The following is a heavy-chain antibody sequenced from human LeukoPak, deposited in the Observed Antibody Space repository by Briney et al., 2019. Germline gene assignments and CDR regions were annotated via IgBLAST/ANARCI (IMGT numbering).Heavy chain of an antibody. Sequence: PSETLSLTCTVSGGSISSSNYYWGWIRQPPGKGLECIGSIYYSGSTYYNPSLKSRVTISVDTSKNQFSLKLSSVTAADTAVYYCARGPKLERDLYYYYYMDVWGKGTTVTVSS. CDR2: IYYSGST. J-gene: IGHJ6*03. CDR1: GGSISSSNYY. CDR3: ARGPKLERDLYYYYYMDV. D-gene: IGHD1-1*01. V-gene: IGHV4-39*01.